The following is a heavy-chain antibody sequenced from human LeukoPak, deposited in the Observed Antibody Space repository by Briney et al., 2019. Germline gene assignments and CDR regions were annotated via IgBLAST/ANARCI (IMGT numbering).Heavy chain of an antibody. CDR2: IYHSGST. CDR3: ATSLEASGNSYDAFDI. CDR1: GGSISSGGYS. Sequence: PSETLSPTCAVSGGSISSGGYSWSWIRQPPGKGLEWIGYIYHSGSTYYNPSLKSRVTISVDRSKNQFSLKLSSVTAADTAVYYCATSLEASGNSYDAFDIWGQGTMVTVSS. V-gene: IGHV4-30-2*01. D-gene: IGHD4-23*01. J-gene: IGHJ3*02.